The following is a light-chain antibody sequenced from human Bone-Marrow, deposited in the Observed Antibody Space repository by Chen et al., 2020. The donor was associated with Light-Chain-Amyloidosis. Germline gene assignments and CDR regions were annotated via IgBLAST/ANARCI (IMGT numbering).Light chain of an antibody. CDR1: SGDLGGYDF. Sequence: QSALTQPPSASGSLGQSVTISCAGTSGDLGGYDFVSWYQQHPGKAPKLMIHEGTKRPSGVPSLFSGSKSGNTASLTVSGLQAGDEADYYCCSFAGNDDWVFGGGTKLTVL. J-gene: IGLJ3*02. CDR3: CSFAGNDDWV. CDR2: EGT. V-gene: IGLV2-8*01.